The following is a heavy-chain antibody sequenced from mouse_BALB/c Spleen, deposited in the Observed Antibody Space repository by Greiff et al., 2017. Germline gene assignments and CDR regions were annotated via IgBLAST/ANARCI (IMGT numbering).Heavy chain of an antibody. CDR1: GYSITSDYA. CDR2: ISYSGST. J-gene: IGHJ4*01. D-gene: IGHD1-2*01. Sequence: VQLQQSGPGLVKPSQSLSLTCTVTGYSITSDYAWNWIRQFPGNKLEWMGYISYSGSTSYNPSLKSRISITRDTSKNQFFLQLNSVTTEDTATYYCARREKRLRAMDYWGQGTSVTVSS. V-gene: IGHV3-2*02. CDR3: ARREKRLRAMDY.